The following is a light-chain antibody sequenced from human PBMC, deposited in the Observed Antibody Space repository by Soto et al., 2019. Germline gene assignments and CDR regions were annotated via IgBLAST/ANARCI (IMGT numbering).Light chain of an antibody. J-gene: IGLJ1*01. CDR3: CSYAGRYV. CDR1: SSDVGSYNL. Sequence: QSVLTQPASVSGSPGQSITISCTGTSSDVGSYNLVSWYQQHPGKAPKLMIYEGSKRPSGVSNRFSGSKSGNTASLTISGLQAEDEADYYCCSYAGRYVFGNGTKVTVL. V-gene: IGLV2-23*01. CDR2: EGS.